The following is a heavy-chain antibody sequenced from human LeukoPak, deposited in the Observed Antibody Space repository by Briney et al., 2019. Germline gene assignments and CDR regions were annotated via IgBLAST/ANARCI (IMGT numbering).Heavy chain of an antibody. J-gene: IGHJ4*02. CDR1: GGFVSSNNYY. V-gene: IGHV4-61*01. Sequence: KPSETLSLTCAVSGGFVSSNNYYWSWIRQPPGKGLEWIGNIYYSGNTNYNPSLKGRVTTSVVTSKNQFSLRLTYVTPADTAVYYCARERSPWGGGSWYYFDHWGQGALVTVSS. D-gene: IGHD2-15*01. CDR3: ARERSPWGGGSWYYFDH. CDR2: IYYSGNT.